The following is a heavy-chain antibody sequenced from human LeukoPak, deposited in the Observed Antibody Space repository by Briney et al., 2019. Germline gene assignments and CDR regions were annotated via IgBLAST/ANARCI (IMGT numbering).Heavy chain of an antibody. J-gene: IGHJ3*02. CDR3: ARGGYYDSSGYYSSGAFDI. CDR1: GFTFSSYW. D-gene: IGHD3-22*01. V-gene: IGHV3-7*01. Sequence: GGSLRLSCAASGFTFSSYWMSWVRQAPGKGLEWVANIKQDGSEKYYVDSVKGRFTISRDNAKNSLYLQMNSLRAGDTAVYYCARGGYYDSSGYYSSGAFDIWGQGTMVTVSS. CDR2: IKQDGSEK.